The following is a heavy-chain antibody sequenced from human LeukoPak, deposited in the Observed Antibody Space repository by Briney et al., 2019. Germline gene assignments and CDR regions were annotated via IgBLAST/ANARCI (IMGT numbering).Heavy chain of an antibody. D-gene: IGHD3-22*01. Sequence: SETLSLTCTVSGGSISSYYWSWIRQPPGKGLEWIGYIYYSGSTNYNPSLKSRVTISVDTSKNQFSLKLSSVTAADTALYYCARAKGSSGYYQLPIDYWGQGILVTVSS. CDR3: ARAKGSSGYYQLPIDY. V-gene: IGHV4-59*01. J-gene: IGHJ4*02. CDR1: GGSISSYY. CDR2: IYYSGST.